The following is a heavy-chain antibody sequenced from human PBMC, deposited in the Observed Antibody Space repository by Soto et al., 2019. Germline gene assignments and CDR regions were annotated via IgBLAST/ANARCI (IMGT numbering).Heavy chain of an antibody. CDR1: GFTFSSYW. CDR3: ARDLGRWLQLLGPSGFDY. D-gene: IGHD5-12*01. J-gene: IGHJ4*02. V-gene: IGHV3-7*04. CDR2: IKQDGSEK. Sequence: PGGSLRLSCAASGFTFSSYWMSWVRQAPGKGLGWVANIKQDGSEKYYVDSVKGRFTISRDNAKNSLYLQMNSLRAEDTAVYYCARDLGRWLQLLGPSGFDYWGQGTLVTVSS.